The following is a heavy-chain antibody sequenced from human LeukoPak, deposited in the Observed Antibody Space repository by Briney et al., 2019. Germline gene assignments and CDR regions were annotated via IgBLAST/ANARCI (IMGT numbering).Heavy chain of an antibody. CDR1: GFTVSNNY. V-gene: IGHV3-66*01. Sequence: AEGSLRLSCAASGFTVSNNYMRWVRQAPGKGLEWVSFIYRGGNIYYADSVKGRFTLSRDDSKNTLYLQMHSLRVEDTAVYYCARGGSNAGYWGQGTLVTVSS. CDR2: IYRGGNI. CDR3: ARGGSNAGY. D-gene: IGHD1-26*01. J-gene: IGHJ4*02.